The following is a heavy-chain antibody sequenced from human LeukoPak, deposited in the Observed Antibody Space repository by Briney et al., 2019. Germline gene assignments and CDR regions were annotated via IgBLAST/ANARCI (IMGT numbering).Heavy chain of an antibody. D-gene: IGHD3-9*01. CDR3: ARTPVYYVILTGSVFDY. Sequence: ASVKVSCKASGYTFTSYGISWVRQAPGQGLEWMGWISAYNGNTNYAQKLQGRVTMTTDTSTSTAYMELRSLRSDDTAVYYCARTPVYYVILTGSVFDYWGQGTLVTVSS. V-gene: IGHV1-18*01. J-gene: IGHJ4*02. CDR2: ISAYNGNT. CDR1: GYTFTSYG.